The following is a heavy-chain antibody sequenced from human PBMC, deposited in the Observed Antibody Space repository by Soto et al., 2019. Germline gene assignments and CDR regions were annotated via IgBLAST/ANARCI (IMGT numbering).Heavy chain of an antibody. J-gene: IGHJ4*02. CDR1: GYTFTSYG. Sequence: GASLKVSCKASGYTFTSYGISWVRQAPGQGLEWMGWISAYNGNTNYAQKLQGRVTMTTDTSTSTAYMELRSLRSDDTAVYYCAGDTRQWPNDYWGQGTLVTVSS. CDR3: AGDTRQWPNDY. D-gene: IGHD6-19*01. CDR2: ISAYNGNT. V-gene: IGHV1-18*01.